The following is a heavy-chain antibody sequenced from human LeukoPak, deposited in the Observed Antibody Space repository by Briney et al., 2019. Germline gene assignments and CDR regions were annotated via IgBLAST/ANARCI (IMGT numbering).Heavy chain of an antibody. CDR2: IYPGDSDI. D-gene: IGHD1-26*01. J-gene: IGHJ4*02. CDR1: GYSFTTYW. Sequence: GESLKISCKGSGYSFTTYWIGWVRQMPGKGLELMGIIYPGDSDIRYSPSFQGQVTISADKSISTAYLQWSSLKASDTAMYYCARTQVAATTHAPYYFDFWGQGTLVTVSS. CDR3: ARTQVAATTHAPYYFDF. V-gene: IGHV5-51*01.